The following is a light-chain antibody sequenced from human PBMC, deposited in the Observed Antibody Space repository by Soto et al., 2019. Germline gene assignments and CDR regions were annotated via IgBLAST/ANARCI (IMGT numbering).Light chain of an antibody. CDR2: TTN. CDR3: AAWDDSLNGHV. J-gene: IGLJ1*01. Sequence: QSVLTQPHSASGTPGQRVTISFSGSSSNIGTSSVHWFQQLPGTAPKLLISTTNQRPSGVPDRFSGSKSGTSASLAISGLQSEDEADYYCAAWDDSLNGHVFGTGTKLNVL. V-gene: IGLV1-44*01. CDR1: SSNIGTSS.